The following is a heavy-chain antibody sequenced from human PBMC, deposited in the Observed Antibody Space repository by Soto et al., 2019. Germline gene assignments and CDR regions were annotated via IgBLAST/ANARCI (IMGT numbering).Heavy chain of an antibody. D-gene: IGHD3-10*01. CDR2: INHSGST. J-gene: IGHJ4*02. CDR1: GGSFSGYY. Sequence: KPSETLSLTCAVYGGSFSGYYWSWIRQPPGKGLEWIGEINHSGSTNYNPSLKSRVTISVDTSKNQFSLKLSSVTAADTAVYYCARVFYRNYYGSGSYLLGGFFDYWGQGTLVTVSS. V-gene: IGHV4-34*01. CDR3: ARVFYRNYYGSGSYLLGGFFDY.